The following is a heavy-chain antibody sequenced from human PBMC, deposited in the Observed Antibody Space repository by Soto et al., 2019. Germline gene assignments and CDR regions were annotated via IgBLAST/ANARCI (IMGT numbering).Heavy chain of an antibody. D-gene: IGHD6-19*01. CDR3: ARDRDPGQWLTTNYFDY. V-gene: IGHV3-33*08. J-gene: IGHJ4*02. CDR2: IWYHGSNK. Sequence: PGGSLRLSCAASGFTFSGYLMSWVSQAPGKGLEWVAVIWYHGSNKYYADSVKGRFTISRDNSKNTLYLQMNSLRAEDTAVYYCARDRDPGQWLTTNYFDYWGQGTLVTVSS. CDR1: GFTFSGYL.